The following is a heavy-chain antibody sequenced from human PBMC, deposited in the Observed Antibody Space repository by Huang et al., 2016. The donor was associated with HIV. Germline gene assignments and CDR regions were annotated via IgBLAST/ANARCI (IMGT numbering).Heavy chain of an antibody. Sequence: QLRESGPGLVTPSETLSLTCSASGTSMTSSTFYWGWFRQPPGRGLAWIGSVYFLGNTYYNPSRKSRVTISIDTANKQYSMRLTSVTAADTAVYFGAREVRSVDTDRPDGYYYRGLDVWGQGTTVIVSS. CDR2: VYFLGNT. D-gene: IGHD2-2*03. CDR3: AREVRSVDTDRPDGYYYRGLDV. J-gene: IGHJ6*02. CDR1: GTSMTSSTFY. V-gene: IGHV4-39*02.